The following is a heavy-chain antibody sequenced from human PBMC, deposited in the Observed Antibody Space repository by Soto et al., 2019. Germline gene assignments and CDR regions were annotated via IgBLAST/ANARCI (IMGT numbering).Heavy chain of an antibody. CDR3: AKANYDFWSGYYTPLDY. D-gene: IGHD3-3*01. CDR1: GFTFDDYA. J-gene: IGHJ4*02. Sequence: GGSLRLSCAASGFTFDDYAMHWVRQAPGKGLEWVSGISWNSGSIGYADSVKGRFTISRDNAKNSLYLQMNSLRAEDTALYYCAKANYDFWSGYYTPLDYWGQGTLVTVSS. CDR2: ISWNSGSI. V-gene: IGHV3-9*01.